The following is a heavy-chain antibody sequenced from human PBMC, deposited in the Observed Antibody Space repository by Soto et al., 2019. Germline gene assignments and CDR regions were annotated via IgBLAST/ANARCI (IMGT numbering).Heavy chain of an antibody. J-gene: IGHJ6*02. Sequence: RPSVKVSCKASGYTFTGYYMHWVRQAPGQGLEWMGWINPNRGGTNYAQKFQGWVTMTRDTSISTAYMELSRLRSDDTAVYYCAREVGGYSYGYLYYYGMDVWGQGTTVTVSS. D-gene: IGHD5-18*01. CDR1: GYTFTGYY. CDR2: INPNRGGT. V-gene: IGHV1-2*04. CDR3: AREVGGYSYGYLYYYGMDV.